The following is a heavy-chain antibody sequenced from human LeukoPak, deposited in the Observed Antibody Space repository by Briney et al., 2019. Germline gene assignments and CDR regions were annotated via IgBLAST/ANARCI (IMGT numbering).Heavy chain of an antibody. D-gene: IGHD3-22*01. Sequence: GSLRLSCAASGFTFSSYSMNWVRQAPGKGLEWVSSISSGSGYIYYADSVKGRFTISRGNAKNSLYLQMNSLRAEDTAVYYCARASDSSGYYSYFDHWGQGTLVTVSS. CDR2: ISSGSGYI. V-gene: IGHV3-21*01. J-gene: IGHJ1*01. CDR1: GFTFSSYS. CDR3: ARASDSSGYYSYFDH.